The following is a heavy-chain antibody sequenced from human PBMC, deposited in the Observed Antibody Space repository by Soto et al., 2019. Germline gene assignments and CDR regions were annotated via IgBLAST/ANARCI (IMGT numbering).Heavy chain of an antibody. Sequence: GGSLRLSCAASGFTFSSYSMNWVRQAPGKGLEWVSYISSSSSTIYYADSVKGRFTISRDNAKNSLYLQMNSLRAEDTAVYYCARDSPSDIVVVPAAMKGDYWGQGTLVTVSS. D-gene: IGHD2-2*01. CDR1: GFTFSSYS. J-gene: IGHJ4*02. V-gene: IGHV3-48*01. CDR3: ARDSPSDIVVVPAAMKGDY. CDR2: ISSSSSTI.